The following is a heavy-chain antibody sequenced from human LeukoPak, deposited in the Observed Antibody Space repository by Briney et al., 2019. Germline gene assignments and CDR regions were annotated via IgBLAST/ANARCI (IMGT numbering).Heavy chain of an antibody. V-gene: IGHV1-2*02. CDR3: ARAERLQYSDY. Sequence: AASVKVSCKASGYTFTGYYMHWVRQAPGQGLEWMGWINPNSGGTNYAQEFQGRVTMTRDTSISTAYMELSRLRSDDTAVYYCARAERLQYSDYWGQGTLVTVSS. J-gene: IGHJ4*02. CDR1: GYTFTGYY. CDR2: INPNSGGT. D-gene: IGHD4-11*01.